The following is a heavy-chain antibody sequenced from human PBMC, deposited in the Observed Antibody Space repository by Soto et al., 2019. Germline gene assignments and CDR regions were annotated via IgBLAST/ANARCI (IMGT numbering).Heavy chain of an antibody. CDR3: ARGAWYDYVWGSYRYPYYFDY. Sequence: QVQLQESGPGLVKPSQTLSLTCTVSGGSISSGDYYWSWIRQPPGKGLEWIGYIYYSGSTYYNPSLKSRVTISVDTSTNQFSLKLSSVTAADTAVYYCARGAWYDYVWGSYRYPYYFDYWGQGTLVTVSS. J-gene: IGHJ4*02. CDR1: GGSISSGDYY. V-gene: IGHV4-30-4*01. CDR2: IYYSGST. D-gene: IGHD3-16*02.